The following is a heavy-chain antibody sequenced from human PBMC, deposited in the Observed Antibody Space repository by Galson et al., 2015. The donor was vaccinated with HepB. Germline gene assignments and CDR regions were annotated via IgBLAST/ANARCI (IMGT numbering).Heavy chain of an antibody. V-gene: IGHV3-21*01. CDR1: GFTFGSYT. CDR2: IASGGSYI. CDR3: ARAHYIIRYKRVPGHYYGIDL. Sequence: SLRLSCAASGFTFGSYTMNWVRQAPGKGLEWVASIASGGSYIYYADSVRGRVTLSRDNAKRSLFLQMNSLRVDDTVVYFCARAHYIIRYKRVPGHYYGIDLWGQGTPVTVSS. D-gene: IGHD1-14*01. J-gene: IGHJ6*02.